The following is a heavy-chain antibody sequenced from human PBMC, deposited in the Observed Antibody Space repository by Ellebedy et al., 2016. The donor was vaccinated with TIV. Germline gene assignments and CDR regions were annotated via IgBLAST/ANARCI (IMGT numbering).Heavy chain of an antibody. V-gene: IGHV3-11*01. CDR2: ISIDGGAT. J-gene: IGHJ4*02. Sequence: PGGSLRLSCTVSGGSLSSSSYYWGWIRQAPGKGLEWISFISIDGGATYYSDSVKGRFTISRDNAAQSRYLQINNLRADDTAVYYCARFRYTSAWHLGHNGLDCWGQGTLVSVSS. D-gene: IGHD6-19*01. CDR3: ARFRYTSAWHLGHNGLDC. CDR1: GGSLSSSSYY.